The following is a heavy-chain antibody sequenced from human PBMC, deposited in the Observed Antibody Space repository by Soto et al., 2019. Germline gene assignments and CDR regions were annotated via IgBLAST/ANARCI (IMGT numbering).Heavy chain of an antibody. J-gene: IGHJ4*02. CDR2: IYTSGST. Sequence: SETLSLTCTVSGGSISSYYWSWIRQPAGKGLEWIGRIYTSGSTNYNPSLKSRVTMSVDTSKNQFSLKLSSVTAADTAVYYCARGGGPLVVITEYYFDYWGQGTLVTVSS. CDR1: GGSISSYY. D-gene: IGHD3-22*01. CDR3: ARGGGPLVVITEYYFDY. V-gene: IGHV4-4*07.